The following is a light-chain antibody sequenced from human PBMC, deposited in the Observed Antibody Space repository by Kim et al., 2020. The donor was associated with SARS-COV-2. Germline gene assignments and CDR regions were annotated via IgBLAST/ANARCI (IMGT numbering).Light chain of an antibody. V-gene: IGLV10-54*01. CDR3: SAWDTSLAGWV. Sequence: RQTATLPCTANSNNVGFRGAAWLQQHQGQPPKLLSYRNNNRPSGISERFSASTAGNTASLTITGLQPEDEADYYCSAWDTSLAGWVFGGGTQLTVL. J-gene: IGLJ3*02. CDR2: RNN. CDR1: SNNVGFRG.